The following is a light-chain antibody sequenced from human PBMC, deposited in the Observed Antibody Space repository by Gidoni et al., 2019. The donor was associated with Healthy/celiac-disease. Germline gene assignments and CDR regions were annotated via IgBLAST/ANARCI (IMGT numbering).Light chain of an antibody. Sequence: EIVMTPSPATPSVSPGEGATLPCRASQRVRSNLAWYQQKPGQAPRLLIYGASTRATGLPARVRGRGSGTEFNLTISSLQAEDFAVYYCQEYNNWPSLTFXGXTKVEIK. CDR1: QRVRSN. CDR3: QEYNNWPSLT. V-gene: IGKV3-15*01. J-gene: IGKJ4*01. CDR2: GAS.